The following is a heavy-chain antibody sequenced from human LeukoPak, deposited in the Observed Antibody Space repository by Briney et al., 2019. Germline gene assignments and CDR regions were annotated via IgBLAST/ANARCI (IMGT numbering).Heavy chain of an antibody. CDR2: ISTSGSAM. CDR1: GFTFSRYT. V-gene: IGHV3-48*02. CDR3: ASSGSYRFDY. Sequence: TGGSLRLSCAASGFTFSRYTMNWVRQAPGKGLEWVSHISTSGSAMYYADSVKGRFTTSRDNAKDSLYLQMNSLRDEDTAVYYCASSGSYRFDYWGQGTLVTVSS. J-gene: IGHJ4*02. D-gene: IGHD1-26*01.